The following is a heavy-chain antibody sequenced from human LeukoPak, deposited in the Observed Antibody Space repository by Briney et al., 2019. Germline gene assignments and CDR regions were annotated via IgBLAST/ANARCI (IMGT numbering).Heavy chain of an antibody. CDR1: GFTFSSYA. Sequence: GGSLRLSCAASGFTFSSYAMSWVRQAPGKGLEWVSAISGSGGSTYYADSVKGRFTISRDNSKNTLYLQMNSLRAEDTAVYYCAKVGGGSGYSLPNSYYFDYWGQGTLVTVSS. CDR3: AKVGGGSGYSLPNSYYFDY. J-gene: IGHJ4*02. D-gene: IGHD3-3*01. CDR2: ISGSGGST. V-gene: IGHV3-23*01.